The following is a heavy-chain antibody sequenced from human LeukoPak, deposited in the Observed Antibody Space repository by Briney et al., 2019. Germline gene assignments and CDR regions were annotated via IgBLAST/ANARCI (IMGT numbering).Heavy chain of an antibody. CDR1: GYTFTGYY. D-gene: IGHD5-12*01. V-gene: IGHV1-2*04. Sequence: GSVNVSCKASGYTFTGYYMHWVRQAPGQGLEWMGWINPNSGGTNYAQKFQGWVTMTRDTSISTAYMELSRLRSDDTAVYYCARERSVRGGYNYFDYWGQGTLVTVSS. CDR3: ARERSVRGGYNYFDY. J-gene: IGHJ4*02. CDR2: INPNSGGT.